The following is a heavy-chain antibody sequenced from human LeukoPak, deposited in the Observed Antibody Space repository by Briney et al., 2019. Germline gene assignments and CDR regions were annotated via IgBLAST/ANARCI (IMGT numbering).Heavy chain of an antibody. CDR2: INHSGST. CDR3: ARSPAIAARPDY. Sequence: SETLSLTCAVYGGSSSDYYWSWIRQPPGKGLEWIGEINHSGSTNYNPSLKSRVTISVDTSKNQFSLKLSSVTAADTAVYYCARSPAIAARPDYWGQGTLVTVSS. V-gene: IGHV4-34*01. J-gene: IGHJ4*02. CDR1: GGSSSDYY. D-gene: IGHD6-6*01.